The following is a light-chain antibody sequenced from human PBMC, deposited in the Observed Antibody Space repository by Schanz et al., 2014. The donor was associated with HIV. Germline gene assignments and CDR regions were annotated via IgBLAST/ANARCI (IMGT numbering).Light chain of an antibody. J-gene: IGKJ1*01. Sequence: EIVLTQSPATLSLSPGERATLSCRASQSVSDNYLAWYQQRPGQAPRLLIYDASSRATGIPDRFSGSGSGTDFTLTISSLQSEDFASYYCQQYSNWPTFGQGTKVEIK. CDR2: DAS. CDR3: QQYSNWPT. CDR1: QSVSDNY. V-gene: IGKV3D-20*02.